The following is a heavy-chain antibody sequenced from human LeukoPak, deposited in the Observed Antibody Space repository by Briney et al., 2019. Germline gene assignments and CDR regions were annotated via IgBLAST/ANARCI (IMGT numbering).Heavy chain of an antibody. Sequence: GGSLRLSCAASGFTFSSYGMHWVRQAPGKGLEWVAVIWYDGSNKYYADSVKGRSTISRDNSKNTLYLQMNSLRAEDTAVYYCASVYYGSGSYYDYWGQGTLVTVSS. D-gene: IGHD3-10*01. CDR1: GFTFSSYG. V-gene: IGHV3-33*01. CDR3: ASVYYGSGSYYDY. J-gene: IGHJ4*02. CDR2: IWYDGSNK.